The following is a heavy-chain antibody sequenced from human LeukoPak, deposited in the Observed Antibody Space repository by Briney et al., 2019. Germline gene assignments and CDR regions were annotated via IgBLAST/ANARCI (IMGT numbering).Heavy chain of an antibody. D-gene: IGHD2-2*01. Sequence: SETLSLTCTVSGGSISSYYWSWIRQPPGKGLEWIGYIYYSGSTNYNPSLKSRVTISVDTSKNQFSLKLSSVTAADTAVYYCAGGSYQRAACYYYYYMDVWGKGTTVTVSS. CDR3: AGGSYQRAACYYYYYMDV. V-gene: IGHV4-59*01. J-gene: IGHJ6*03. CDR1: GGSISSYY. CDR2: IYYSGST.